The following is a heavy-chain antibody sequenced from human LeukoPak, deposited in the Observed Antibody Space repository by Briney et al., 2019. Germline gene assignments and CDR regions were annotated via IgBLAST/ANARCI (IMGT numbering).Heavy chain of an antibody. J-gene: IGHJ5*02. CDR1: GFTVSSNY. V-gene: IGHV3-66*01. D-gene: IGHD6-13*01. CDR2: IYSGGST. CDR3: ARALTGCSSSGSWFDP. Sequence: GGSLRLSCAASGFTVSSNYMSWVRQAPGKGLEWVSVIYSGGSTYYADSVKGRFTISRDNSKNTLYLQMNSLRAEDTAVYYCARALTGCSSSGSWFDPWGQGTLVTVSS.